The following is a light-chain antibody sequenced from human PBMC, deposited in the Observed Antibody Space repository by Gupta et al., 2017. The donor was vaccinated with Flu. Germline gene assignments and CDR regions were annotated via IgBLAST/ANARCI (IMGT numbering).Light chain of an antibody. CDR1: SGDVGAYNY. J-gene: IGLJ3*02. V-gene: IGLV2-8*01. CDR3: NSYTGSDNLV. Sequence: ALTQPPSASGSPGQSVTISCPGTSGDVGAYNYVSWYQQHPGKAPKLIIYEVTKRPSGVPDRFSGSKSANTASLTVSGLQAEDEADYYCNSYTGSDNLVFGGGTKLTVL. CDR2: EVT.